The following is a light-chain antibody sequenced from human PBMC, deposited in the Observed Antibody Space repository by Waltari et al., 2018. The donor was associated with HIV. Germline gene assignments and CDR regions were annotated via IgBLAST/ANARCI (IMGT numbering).Light chain of an antibody. Sequence: QSALTQSASVSGSPGQSITISCTGTSSDVGAYTLVSWYPQHPGDVPKLLIYEVTKRPPVVSTRFSGSKSGNTASLTSSGLQAEDEADYYCCSYAGSGLVFGGGTKLTVL. CDR3: CSYAGSGLV. V-gene: IGLV2-23*02. J-gene: IGLJ3*02. CDR2: EVT. CDR1: SSDVGAYTL.